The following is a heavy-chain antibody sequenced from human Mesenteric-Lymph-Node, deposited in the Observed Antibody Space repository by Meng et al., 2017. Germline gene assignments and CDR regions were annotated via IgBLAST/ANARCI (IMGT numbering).Heavy chain of an antibody. CDR3: AANPLGPELGGGGVYYYYGMDV. D-gene: IGHD7-27*01. J-gene: IGHJ6*02. V-gene: IGHV4-61*02. Sequence: SETLSLTCTVSGGSISSGSYYWSWIRQPAGKGLEWIGRIYTSGSTNYNPSLKSRVTISVDTSKNQFSLKLSSVTAADTAVYYCAANPLGPELGGGGVYYYYGMDVWGQGTTVTVSS. CDR1: GGSISSGSYY. CDR2: IYTSGST.